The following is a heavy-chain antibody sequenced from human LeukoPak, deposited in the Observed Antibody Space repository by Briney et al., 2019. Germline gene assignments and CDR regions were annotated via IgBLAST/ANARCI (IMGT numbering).Heavy chain of an antibody. Sequence: PSETLSLTCTVSGDSISSSSYYWGWIRQPPGKGLEWIGSIHYSGSTYYNPSLKSRVTISVDMSKNQFSLKLSSVTAADTAVYYCARHKRQRVTGNDAFDIWGQGTMVTVSS. J-gene: IGHJ3*02. CDR3: ARHKRQRVTGNDAFDI. CDR2: IHYSGST. V-gene: IGHV4-39*01. D-gene: IGHD3-10*01. CDR1: GDSISSSSYY.